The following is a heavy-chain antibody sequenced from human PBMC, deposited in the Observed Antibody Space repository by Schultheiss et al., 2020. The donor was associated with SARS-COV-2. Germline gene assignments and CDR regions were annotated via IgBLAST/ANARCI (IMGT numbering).Heavy chain of an antibody. CDR1: SGSLIPYY. CDR2: ISYTGSP. D-gene: IGHD4-17*01. CDR3: ARPDGDYALYGMGV. V-gene: IGHV4-59*08. Sequence: SQTLSLTCTVSSGSLIPYYWTWIRQPPGKGLEWIGYISYTGSPSYNPSLKSRVTFSLDTSKKQFSLRLNSVTAADTAVYYCARPDGDYALYGMGVWGQGTTVTVSS. J-gene: IGHJ6*02.